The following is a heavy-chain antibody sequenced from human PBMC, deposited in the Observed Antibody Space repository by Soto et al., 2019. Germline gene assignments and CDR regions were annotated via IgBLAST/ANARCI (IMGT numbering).Heavy chain of an antibody. CDR1: GFTVSRNY. J-gene: IGHJ1*01. V-gene: IGHV3-53*01. Sequence: GGSLILSCASSGFTVSRNYMSWVRQAPGKGLEWVSVIYSGGSTYYADSVKGRFTISKDFSKNTVSLQMTGLRVDDTAVYYCARTSTGFYRYYTQAWGQGPVVTVTS. D-gene: IGHD3-9*01. CDR2: IYSGGST. CDR3: ARTSTGFYRYYTQA.